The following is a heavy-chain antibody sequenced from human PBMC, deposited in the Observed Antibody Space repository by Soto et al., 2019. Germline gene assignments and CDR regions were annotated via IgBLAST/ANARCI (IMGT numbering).Heavy chain of an antibody. CDR3: AKDSGYCSSTSCQRRGYNWFDP. J-gene: IGHJ5*02. CDR1: GFTFSSYA. CDR2: ISGSGGST. D-gene: IGHD2-2*01. V-gene: IGHV3-23*01. Sequence: GGSLRLSCAASGFTFSSYAMSWVRQAPGKGLEWVSAISGSGGSTYYADSVKGRFTISRDNSKNTLYLQMNSLRAEDTAVYYWAKDSGYCSSTSCQRRGYNWFDPWGQGTLVTVSS.